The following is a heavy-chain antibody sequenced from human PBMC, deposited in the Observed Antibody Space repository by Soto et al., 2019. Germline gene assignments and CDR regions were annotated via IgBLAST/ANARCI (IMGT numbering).Heavy chain of an antibody. CDR2: INSDGTTI. V-gene: IGHV3-74*01. CDR3: ARAGWYRFDY. Sequence: RRIRQVPGKGLMWVSRINSDGTTINYADSVEGRFTISRDNAKSTLFLQMNSLRVEDTAVYYCARAGWYRFDYWGQGTLVTVSS. J-gene: IGHJ4*02. D-gene: IGHD6-19*01.